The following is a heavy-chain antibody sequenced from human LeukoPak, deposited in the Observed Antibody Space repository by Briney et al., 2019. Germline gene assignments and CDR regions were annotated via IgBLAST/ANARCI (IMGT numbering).Heavy chain of an antibody. Sequence: GGSLRLSCAASGLTFNHYGMHWVRQAPGKGLEWVAVISYDGSNKYYADSVKGRFTISRDNSKNTLYLQMNSLRAEDTAVYYCARDLDYYDSSGYIDYWGQGTLVTVSS. CDR2: ISYDGSNK. CDR3: ARDLDYYDSSGYIDY. V-gene: IGHV3-30*12. J-gene: IGHJ4*02. D-gene: IGHD3-22*01. CDR1: GLTFNHYG.